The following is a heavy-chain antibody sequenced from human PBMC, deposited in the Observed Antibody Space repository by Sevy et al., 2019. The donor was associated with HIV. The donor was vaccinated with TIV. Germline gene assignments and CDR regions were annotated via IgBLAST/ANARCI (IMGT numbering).Heavy chain of an antibody. J-gene: IGHJ6*03. V-gene: IGHV3-30*02. Sequence: GGSLRLSCAASGFTFSSYGMHWVRQAPGKGLEWVAFIRYDGSNKYYADSVKGRFTISRDNSKNTLYLQMNSLRAEDTALYYCAANSRNYYYYYMDVWGKGTTVTVSS. CDR1: GFTFSSYG. CDR2: IRYDGSNK. CDR3: AANSRNYYYYYMDV. D-gene: IGHD6-13*01.